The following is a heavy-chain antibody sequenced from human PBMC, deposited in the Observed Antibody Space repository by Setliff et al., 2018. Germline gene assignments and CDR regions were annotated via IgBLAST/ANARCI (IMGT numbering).Heavy chain of an antibody. J-gene: IGHJ5*02. Sequence: GGSLRLSCAASGFTFSSYWMSWVRQPPGKGLEWVANIKQDGSENYYVYSVKGRFTISRDNAKNSLYLQMNSLRAEYTAVYYCARDRAWFDPWGQGTLVTVSS. CDR1: GFTFSSYW. V-gene: IGHV3-7*01. CDR2: IKQDGSEN. CDR3: ARDRAWFDP.